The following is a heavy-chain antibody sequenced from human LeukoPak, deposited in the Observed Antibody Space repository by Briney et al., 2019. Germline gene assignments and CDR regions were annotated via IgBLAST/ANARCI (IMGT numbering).Heavy chain of an antibody. CDR1: GFTFSNYA. D-gene: IGHD4-23*01. J-gene: IGHJ4*02. CDR2: ISGSGGST. CDR3: ANRGGNPKGSFDY. Sequence: GGSLRLSCAASGFTFSNYAMSWVRQAPGRGLEWVSAISGSGGSTDYADSVKGRFTISRDNSKNTLFLQMNSLRAEDTAVYYCANRGGNPKGSFDYWGQGTLVTVSP. V-gene: IGHV3-23*01.